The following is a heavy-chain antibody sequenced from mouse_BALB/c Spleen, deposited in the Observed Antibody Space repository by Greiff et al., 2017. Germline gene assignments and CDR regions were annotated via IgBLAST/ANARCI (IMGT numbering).Heavy chain of an antibody. Sequence: EVKLMESGAELARPGASVKMSCKASGYSFTSYWMHWVKQRPGQGLEWIGAIYPGNSDTSYNQKFKGKAKLTAVTSASTAYMELSSLTNEDSAVYYCTGGYDGYFDVWGAGTTVTVSS. D-gene: IGHD2-2*01. CDR1: GYSFTSYW. V-gene: IGHV1-5*01. CDR3: TGGYDGYFDV. CDR2: IYPGNSDT. J-gene: IGHJ1*01.